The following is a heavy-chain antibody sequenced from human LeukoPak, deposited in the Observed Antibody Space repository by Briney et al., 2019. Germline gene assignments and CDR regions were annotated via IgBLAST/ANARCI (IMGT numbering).Heavy chain of an antibody. CDR1: GFTFSSYA. J-gene: IGHJ4*02. CDR3: AKDTWMGATNLDD. V-gene: IGHV3-23*01. D-gene: IGHD1-26*01. Sequence: GGSLRLSCAASGFTFSSYAMSWVRQAPGKGLEWVSAISGSGSSTYYADPVKGRFTMSRDNSKNTLSLQMNSLRAEDTAVYFCAKDTWMGATNLDDWGQGTLVTVSS. CDR2: ISGSGSST.